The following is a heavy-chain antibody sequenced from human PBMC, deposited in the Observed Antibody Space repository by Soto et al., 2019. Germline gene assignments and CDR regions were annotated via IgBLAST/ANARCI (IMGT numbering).Heavy chain of an antibody. V-gene: IGHV4-34*01. D-gene: IGHD5-18*01. CDR2: INHSGST. CDR3: AGGDGYSYDY. Sequence: SETLSLTCAVYGGSFSGYYWSWIRQPPGKGLEWIGEINHSGSTNYNPSLKSRVTISVDTSKNQFSLKLSSVTAADTAVYYCAGGDGYSYDYWGQGTLVTVSS. CDR1: GGSFSGYY. J-gene: IGHJ4*02.